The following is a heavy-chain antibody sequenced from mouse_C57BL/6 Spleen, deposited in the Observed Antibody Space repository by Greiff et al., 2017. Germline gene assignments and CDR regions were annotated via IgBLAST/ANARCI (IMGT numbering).Heavy chain of an antibody. D-gene: IGHD1-1*01. CDR2: INPGSGGT. CDR1: GYAFTNSL. Sequence: VQLQQSGAELVRPGTSVKVSCKASGYAFTNSLIEWVKQRPGQGLEWIGLINPGSGGTNYNEKFKGKATLTADKSSSTAYMQLSSLTSEDSAVYFCARTPLLLRYYFDYWGQGTTLTVSS. V-gene: IGHV1-54*01. J-gene: IGHJ2*01. CDR3: ARTPLLLRYYFDY.